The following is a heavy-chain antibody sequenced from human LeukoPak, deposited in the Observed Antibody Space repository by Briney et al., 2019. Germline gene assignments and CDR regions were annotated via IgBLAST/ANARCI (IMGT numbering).Heavy chain of an antibody. CDR3: ARGRGDY. Sequence: SETLSLTCTVSGGSISSSSYYWGWIRQPPGKGLEWIGSIYYSGSTYYNPSLKSRVTISVDTSKNQFSLKLSSVTAADTAVYYCARGRGDYWGQGTLVTVSS. CDR1: GGSISSSSYY. D-gene: IGHD1-26*01. J-gene: IGHJ4*02. V-gene: IGHV4-39*01. CDR2: IYYSGST.